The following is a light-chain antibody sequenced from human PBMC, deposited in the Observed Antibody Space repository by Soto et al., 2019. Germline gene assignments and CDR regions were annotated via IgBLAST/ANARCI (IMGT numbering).Light chain of an antibody. V-gene: IGLV2-14*01. CDR3: SSYTSSSTVV. CDR2: EVS. CDR1: SSDVGGYNY. J-gene: IGLJ2*01. Sequence: QSVLTQPASVSGSPGQSITISCTGTSSDVGGYNYVSWYQQHPGKAPKLMIYEVSNRPSGVSNRFSGSKSGNTASLTISGLKDEDEADYYCSSYTSSSTVVFGGGTKLTVL.